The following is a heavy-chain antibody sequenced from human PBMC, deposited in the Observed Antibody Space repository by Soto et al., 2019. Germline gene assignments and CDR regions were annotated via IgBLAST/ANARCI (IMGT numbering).Heavy chain of an antibody. J-gene: IGHJ5*02. V-gene: IGHV4-39*01. CDR3: SRRAPEGFDP. CDR2: INHSGNT. Sequence: SETLSLTCAVSGGSIGTSAYYWGWIRQAPGKGLEWIGSINHSGNTYLSPSLKDRVTMSVDRSKNSFSLKLRSATAADTGLYYCSRRAPEGFDPWGQGTLVTVSS. CDR1: GGSIGTSAYY.